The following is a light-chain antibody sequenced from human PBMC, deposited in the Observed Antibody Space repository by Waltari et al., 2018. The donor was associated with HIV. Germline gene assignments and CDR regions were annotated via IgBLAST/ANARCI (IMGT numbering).Light chain of an antibody. CDR1: QSLVYPDGNTY. V-gene: IGKV2-24*01. CDR2: LTS. J-gene: IGKJ2*01. Sequence: EIVMTQTPLSSAVTLGQPASISCRSSQSLVYPDGNTYLSWLHQRPGQPPRLLIYLTSNRFSGVPDRFSGSGAGTDFTLKISRVEPDDVGTYYCMQGTQFPYTFGQGTRLEIK. CDR3: MQGTQFPYT.